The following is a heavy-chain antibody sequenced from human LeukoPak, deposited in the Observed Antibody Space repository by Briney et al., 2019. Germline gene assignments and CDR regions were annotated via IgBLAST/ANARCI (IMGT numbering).Heavy chain of an antibody. CDR3: ARGGIEDIVVVPAAIPVLPPSFDP. D-gene: IGHD2-2*02. V-gene: IGHV1-69*13. CDR2: IIPIFGTA. CDR1: GYTFTSYY. J-gene: IGHJ5*02. Sequence: ASVKVSCKASGYTFTSYYMHWVRQAPGKGLEWMGGIIPIFGTANYAQKFQGRVTITADESTSTAYMELSSLRSEDTAVYYCARGGIEDIVVVPAAIPVLPPSFDPWGQGTLVTVSS.